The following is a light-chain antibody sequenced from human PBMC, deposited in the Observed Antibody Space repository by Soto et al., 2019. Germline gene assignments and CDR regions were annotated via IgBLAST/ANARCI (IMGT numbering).Light chain of an antibody. Sequence: QSALTQSRSVSGSPGQSVTISCTGTSSDVSWYQHHPGKAPKLMIYDVYKRPSGVPDRFSGSKSGNTASLTISGLQAEDEADFYCFSYAGGHVWVFGGGTKLTVL. CDR3: FSYAGGHVWV. CDR2: DVY. J-gene: IGLJ3*02. V-gene: IGLV2-11*01. CDR1: SSDV.